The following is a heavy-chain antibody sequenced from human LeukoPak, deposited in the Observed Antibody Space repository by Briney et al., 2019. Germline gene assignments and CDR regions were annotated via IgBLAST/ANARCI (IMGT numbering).Heavy chain of an antibody. CDR1: GYTFTGYY. CDR2: INPNSGGT. V-gene: IGHV1-2*02. J-gene: IGHJ4*02. Sequence: ASVKVSCKASGYTFTGYYMHWVRQAPGQGLEWMGWINPNSGGTNYAQKFQGRVTMTRDTSISTAYMELSRLRPDDTAVYYCARDFLGGGDSSGPDYWGQGTLVTVSS. CDR3: ARDFLGGGDSSGPDY. D-gene: IGHD3-22*01.